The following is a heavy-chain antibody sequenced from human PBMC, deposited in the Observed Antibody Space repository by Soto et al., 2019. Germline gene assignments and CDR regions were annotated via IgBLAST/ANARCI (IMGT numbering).Heavy chain of an antibody. V-gene: IGHV3-30-3*01. CDR2: IRYDGSNI. J-gene: IGHJ4*02. Sequence: PGGSLRLSCAASGFTFDDYAMHWVRQAPGKGLEWVSGIRYDGSNIDYADSVKGRFTISRDNSKNSLYLQMNSLRAEDTAVYYCARVPWITQGDDFWSGSDFYWGQGTLVTVSS. CDR1: GFTFDDYA. CDR3: ARVPWITQGDDFWSGSDFY. D-gene: IGHD3-3*01.